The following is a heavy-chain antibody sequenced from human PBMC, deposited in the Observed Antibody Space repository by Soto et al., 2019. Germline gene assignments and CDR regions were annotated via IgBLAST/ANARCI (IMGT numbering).Heavy chain of an antibody. CDR1: GFTFSSYG. CDR2: IWYDGSNK. Sequence: GGSLRLSCAASGFTFSSYGMHWVRQAPGKGLEWVAVIWYDGSNKYYADSVKGRFTISRDNSKNTLYLQMNSLRAEDTAVYYCARDTEGSSWAYYYYGMDVWGQGTTVTVSS. J-gene: IGHJ6*02. D-gene: IGHD6-13*01. CDR3: ARDTEGSSWAYYYYGMDV. V-gene: IGHV3-33*01.